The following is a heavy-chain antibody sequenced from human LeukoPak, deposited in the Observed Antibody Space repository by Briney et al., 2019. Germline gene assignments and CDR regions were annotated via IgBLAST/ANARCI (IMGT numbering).Heavy chain of an antibody. Sequence: GGSLRLSCAASGFTFSSYAMHWVRQAPGKGLEWVAVTSYDGSNKYYADSVQGRFTISRDNSKSTLCLQMNSLRAEDTAVYYCAKQLGYCSDGSCYFPYWGQGTLVTVSS. D-gene: IGHD2-15*01. V-gene: IGHV3-30-3*02. J-gene: IGHJ4*02. CDR3: AKQLGYCSDGSCYFPY. CDR2: TSYDGSNK. CDR1: GFTFSSYA.